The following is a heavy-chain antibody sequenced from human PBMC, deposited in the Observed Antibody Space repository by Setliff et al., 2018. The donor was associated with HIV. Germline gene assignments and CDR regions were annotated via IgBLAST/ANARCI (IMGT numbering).Heavy chain of an antibody. Sequence: PSETLSLTCSVSGGSISSSTYYWGWIRQPPGKGLEWIGDIFYTGNTYYNPSLKSRVAISVDTSENQFSLKLNSVTAADTAVYYCARTPEDYDQYFFDRWGQGTLVTVSS. V-gene: IGHV4-39*01. J-gene: IGHJ4*02. CDR3: ARTPEDYDQYFFDR. CDR2: IFYTGNT. D-gene: IGHD3-22*01. CDR1: GGSISSSTYY.